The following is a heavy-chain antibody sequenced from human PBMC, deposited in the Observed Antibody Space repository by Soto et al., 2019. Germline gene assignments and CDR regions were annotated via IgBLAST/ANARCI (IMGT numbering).Heavy chain of an antibody. CDR1: GFTFGTYA. V-gene: IGHV3-23*01. J-gene: IGHJ5*02. CDR2: ITGSGGGT. CDR3: AKDRSVDTRDWFDP. D-gene: IGHD5-18*01. Sequence: EVQLLESGGGLVQPGGSLRLSCAASGFTFGTYAMNWVRQAPGKGLEWVSGITGSGGGTYYADSVKGRFTISRDNSKNTLYLQMNSLRADDTAVYYCAKDRSVDTRDWFDPWGQGTLVTVSS.